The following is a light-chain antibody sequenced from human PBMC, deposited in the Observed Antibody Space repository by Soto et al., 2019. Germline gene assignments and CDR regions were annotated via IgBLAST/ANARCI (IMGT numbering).Light chain of an antibody. CDR1: QCISHY. Sequence: IQMTQSPSSLSASVGDRVTITCRASQCISHYFDWYQQKPWKVPKLLIYAASTLQSGVPSRFSGSGSGTDFTLTISSLQTEDVANYYCQKYNSAPRTFGQGTNVEIK. J-gene: IGKJ1*01. CDR3: QKYNSAPRT. CDR2: AAS. V-gene: IGKV1-27*01.